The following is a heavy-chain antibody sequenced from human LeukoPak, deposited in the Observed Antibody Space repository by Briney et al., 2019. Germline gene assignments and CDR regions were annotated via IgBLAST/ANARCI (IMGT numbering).Heavy chain of an antibody. D-gene: IGHD6-19*01. CDR2: ISWNSGSI. CDR3: AKETEAGPFDY. J-gene: IGHJ4*02. V-gene: IGHV3-9*01. CDR1: GFTFDDYA. Sequence: PSRSLRLSCAASGFTFDDYAMHWVRQAPGKGLEWVSGISWNSGSIGYADSVKGRFTISRDNAKNSLYLQMNSLRAEDTALYYCAKETEAGPFDYWGQGTLVTVSS.